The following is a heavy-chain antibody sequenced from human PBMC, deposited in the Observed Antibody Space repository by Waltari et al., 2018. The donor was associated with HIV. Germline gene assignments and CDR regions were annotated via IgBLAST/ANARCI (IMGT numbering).Heavy chain of an antibody. CDR1: GFTFSSYS. D-gene: IGHD6-19*01. V-gene: IGHV3-21*01. CDR2: MSRSSSYI. J-gene: IGHJ4*02. Sequence: EVQLVESGGGLVKPGGSLRLSCAASGFTFSSYSMNWVRQAPGKGLEWVSSMSRSSSYIYYADSVKGRFTISRDNAKNSLYLQMNSLRAEDTAVYYCAREEAVAGTFGNWGQGTLVTVSS. CDR3: AREEAVAGTFGN.